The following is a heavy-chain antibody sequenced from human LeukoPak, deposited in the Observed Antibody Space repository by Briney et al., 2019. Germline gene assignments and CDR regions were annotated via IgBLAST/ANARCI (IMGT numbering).Heavy chain of an antibody. CDR1: GFTLSNAW. Sequence: PGGSLRLSCAASGFTLSNAWMNWVRQAPGKGLVWVSRIHPDGMNTAYADSVKGRFTISRDNARNTLFLQMNSLRTEDAAVYYCAAYVDTVRYDAFDVWGQGTMVTVSS. J-gene: IGHJ3*01. V-gene: IGHV3-74*01. CDR3: AAYVDTVRYDAFDV. D-gene: IGHD5-18*01. CDR2: IHPDGMNT.